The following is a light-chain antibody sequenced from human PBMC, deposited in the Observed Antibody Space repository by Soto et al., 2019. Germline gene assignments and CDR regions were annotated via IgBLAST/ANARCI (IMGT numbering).Light chain of an antibody. Sequence: EIVIAQSPPTLSVSPWEGATLSCRASQSVSTHLAWYQQIPGQAPRLLIYGTSTRAAGIPARFSGRGSGTEFTFTISSLQSEDFAVYHCQQYHDWSITFGQGTRLEIK. CDR2: GTS. J-gene: IGKJ5*01. CDR1: QSVSTH. V-gene: IGKV3-15*01. CDR3: QQYHDWSIT.